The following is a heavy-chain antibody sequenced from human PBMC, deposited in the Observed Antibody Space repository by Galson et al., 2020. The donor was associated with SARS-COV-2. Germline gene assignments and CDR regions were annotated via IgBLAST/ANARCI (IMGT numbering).Heavy chain of an antibody. CDR1: GGYISRGSYY. J-gene: IGHJ6*03. CDR3: ARGLASYYTYDMDD. V-gene: IGHV4-61*02. D-gene: IGHD3-3*02. CDR2: IYTSGSP. Sequence: SETLSLTCIVSGGYISRGSYYWTWIRQPAGKGLEWIGRIYTSGSPNYNPDLKSRVTISVDTSENQFSRHLNSVTAADTAVYYCARGLASYYTYDMDDWGKGTPVTISS.